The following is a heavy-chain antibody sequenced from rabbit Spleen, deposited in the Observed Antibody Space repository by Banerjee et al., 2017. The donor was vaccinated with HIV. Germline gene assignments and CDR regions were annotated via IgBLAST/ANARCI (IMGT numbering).Heavy chain of an antibody. CDR3: ARDPVYAAYAYVISFNL. CDR1: GLDFSGDSY. V-gene: IGHV1S40*01. Sequence: QSLEESGGDLVKPEGSLTVTCTASGLDFSGDSYDSYMCWARQAPGKGLEWIACIDIGSSGFTYFASWAKGRFTISKTSSTTVTLQMTSLTAADTATYFCARDPVYAAYAYVISFNLWGPGTLVTVS. CDR2: IDIGSSGFT. D-gene: IGHD6-1*01. J-gene: IGHJ4*01.